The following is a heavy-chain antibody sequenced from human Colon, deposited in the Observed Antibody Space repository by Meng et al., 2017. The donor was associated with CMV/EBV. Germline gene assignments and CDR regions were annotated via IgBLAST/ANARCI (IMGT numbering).Heavy chain of an antibody. V-gene: IGHV3-23*01. CDR3: AKDIRGYNYDYLAVDYHYYGMDV. J-gene: IGHJ6*02. CDR2: ISGGGETT. Sequence: GGSLRLSCAASGMTFSHYAMSWVRQAPGKGLEWVSHISGGGETTYYADSVKGRFTVSRDNPKNTLYLPMDSLRGEDTATYYCAKDIRGYNYDYLAVDYHYYGMDVWGQGTTVTVSS. D-gene: IGHD5-18*01. CDR1: GMTFSHYA.